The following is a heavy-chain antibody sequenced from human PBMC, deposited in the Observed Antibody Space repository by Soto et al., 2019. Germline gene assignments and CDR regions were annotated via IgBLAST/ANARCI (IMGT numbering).Heavy chain of an antibody. D-gene: IGHD3-10*01. CDR2: IYYSGST. V-gene: IGHV4-39*01. CDR1: GGSISSSSYY. J-gene: IGHJ6*02. CDR3: ARSEVRGVDYYYYGMDV. Sequence: SDTLSLTCTVSGGSISSSSYYWGWIRQPPGKGLEWIGSIYYSGSTYYNPSLKSRVTISVDTSKNQFSLKLSSVTAADTAVYYCARSEVRGVDYYYYGMDVWGQGTTVTVSS.